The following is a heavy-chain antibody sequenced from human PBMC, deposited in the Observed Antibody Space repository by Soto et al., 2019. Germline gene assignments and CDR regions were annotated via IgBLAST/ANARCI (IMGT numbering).Heavy chain of an antibody. CDR3: ANFCGSDDSDAFDI. Sequence: GGSLRLSCAASGCTFTTYARSWVREAPGKGLAWVSAISGSGGITYYADSVKGRFTISRDNSKHTLYLQMNSLRAEDTVLYYSANFCGSDDSDAFDIWGQGTMVTVSS. V-gene: IGHV3-23*01. D-gene: IGHD3-10*01. CDR2: ISGSGGIT. J-gene: IGHJ3*02. CDR1: GCTFTTYA.